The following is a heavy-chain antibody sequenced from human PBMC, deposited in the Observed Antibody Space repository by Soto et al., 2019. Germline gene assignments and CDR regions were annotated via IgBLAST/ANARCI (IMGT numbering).Heavy chain of an antibody. CDR1: GGSISSGGYY. CDR3: ARGLLWFGESRYRYFDY. CDR2: IYYSGST. D-gene: IGHD3-10*01. Sequence: QVQLQESGPGLVKPSQTLSLTCTVSGGSISSGGYYWSWIRQHPGKGLEWIADIYYSGSTYYNPSRRSRVTISVDTSKDQFSLKLSSVTAADTAVYYCARGLLWFGESRYRYFDYWGQGTLVTVSS. V-gene: IGHV4-31*03. J-gene: IGHJ4*02.